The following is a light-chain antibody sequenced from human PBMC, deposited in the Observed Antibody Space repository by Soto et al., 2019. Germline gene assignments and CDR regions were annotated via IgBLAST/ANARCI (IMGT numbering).Light chain of an antibody. J-gene: IGKJ1*01. CDR1: QSVTSSY. V-gene: IGKV3-20*01. Sequence: EIVLTQSPGTLSLSPGERATLSCRASQSVTSSYLAWYQQQPGQAPSLLIYGASSRATGLPDRFSGSGSGADFTLTIRRLEPEDFAVYYCQQYGSSPTLGQGTKVEI. CDR2: GAS. CDR3: QQYGSSPT.